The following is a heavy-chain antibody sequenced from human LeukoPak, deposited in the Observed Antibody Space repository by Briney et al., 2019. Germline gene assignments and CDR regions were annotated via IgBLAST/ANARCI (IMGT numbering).Heavy chain of an antibody. D-gene: IGHD3-22*01. Sequence: ASVKVSCKASGYTFISYGISWVRQAPGQGLEWMGWISGYNGNTNYVQKFQGRVTMTTDTSTSIAYMELSSLRSEDTAVYYCARGGYYYDSSGYENWGQGTLVTVSS. CDR3: ARGGYYYDSSGYEN. CDR1: GYTFISYG. CDR2: ISGYNGNT. J-gene: IGHJ4*02. V-gene: IGHV1-18*01.